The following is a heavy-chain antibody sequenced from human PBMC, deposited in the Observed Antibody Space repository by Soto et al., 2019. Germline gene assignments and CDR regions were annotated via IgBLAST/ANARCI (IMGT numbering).Heavy chain of an antibody. Sequence: QVQLQESGPGLVKPSETLSLTCTVSGGSISGYYWIWIRQPPGQGLEWVGYVSYSGSPNYNPSLKSRVTISIDASQNQFSLKLSSVTSADTAVYYCARAGRSSSKTVFDYWGQGTLVTVS. J-gene: IGHJ4*02. V-gene: IGHV4-59*01. CDR2: VSYSGSP. D-gene: IGHD6-19*01. CDR1: GGSISGYY. CDR3: ARAGRSSSKTVFDY.